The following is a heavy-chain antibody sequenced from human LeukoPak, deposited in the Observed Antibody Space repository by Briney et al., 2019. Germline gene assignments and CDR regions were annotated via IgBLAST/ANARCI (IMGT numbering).Heavy chain of an antibody. Sequence: GGSLRLSCAASGFTFDDYAMHWVRHAPGKGLEWVSGISWNSGSIGYADSAKGRFTISRDNAKNSLYLQMNSLRAEDTAVYYCARSLILGVVRLVALDYWGQGTLVTVSS. CDR3: ARSLILGVVRLVALDY. D-gene: IGHD1-26*01. V-gene: IGHV3-9*01. CDR2: ISWNSGSI. J-gene: IGHJ4*02. CDR1: GFTFDDYA.